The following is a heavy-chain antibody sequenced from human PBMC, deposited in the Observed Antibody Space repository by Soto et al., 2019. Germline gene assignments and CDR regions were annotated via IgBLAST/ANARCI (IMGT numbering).Heavy chain of an antibody. J-gene: IGHJ5*02. CDR3: ARGGYCSGGSCPRHWSDP. CDR1: GGSFSGYY. CDR2: INHSGST. D-gene: IGHD2-15*01. Sequence: QVQLQQWGAGLLKPSETLSLTCAVYGGSFSGYYWSWIRQPPGKGLEWIGEINHSGSTNYNPSLKSRVTISVDTSKNQFSLKLSSVTAADTAVYYCARGGYCSGGSCPRHWSDPWGQGTLVTVSS. V-gene: IGHV4-34*01.